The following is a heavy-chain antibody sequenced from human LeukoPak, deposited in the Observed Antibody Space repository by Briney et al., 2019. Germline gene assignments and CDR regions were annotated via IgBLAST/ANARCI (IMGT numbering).Heavy chain of an antibody. V-gene: IGHV1-46*01. CDR1: GYTFTSHY. Sequence: GASVKVSCKASGYTFTSHYMHWVRQAPGQGLEWMGIINPSGGSTSYAQKFQGRVTMTRDMFTSTDYMELTSLTSDDTAVYYCARDNSVGETAWWFDPWGQGTLVTVSS. D-gene: IGHD1-26*01. J-gene: IGHJ5*02. CDR3: ARDNSVGETAWWFDP. CDR2: INPSGGST.